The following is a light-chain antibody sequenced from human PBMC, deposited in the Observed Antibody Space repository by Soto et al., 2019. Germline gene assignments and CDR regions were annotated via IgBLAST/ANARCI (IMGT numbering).Light chain of an antibody. Sequence: ILMTQSPATLSVSPGERATLSCRASQSVSSSLAWYQQKPGQAPRLLIYDASTKAIGIPARFSGSGSGTEFTLTISSLQSEDFAVYYCQQYNNWPPYTFGQGTKLEIK. CDR1: QSVSSS. CDR2: DAS. CDR3: QQYNNWPPYT. J-gene: IGKJ2*01. V-gene: IGKV3-15*01.